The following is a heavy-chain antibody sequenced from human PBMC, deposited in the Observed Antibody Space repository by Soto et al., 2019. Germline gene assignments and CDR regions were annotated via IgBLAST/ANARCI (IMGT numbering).Heavy chain of an antibody. Sequence: EVQLVESGGGLVKPGGSLRLSCAASGFTFSNAWMSWVRQAPGKGLEWVGRIKSKTDGGTTDYAAPVKGRFTISRDDSKNTLYLQMNSLKTEDTAVYYCTTGRVVIEVGVVLIWGQGTMVTVSS. CDR2: IKSKTDGGTT. CDR1: GFTFSNAW. J-gene: IGHJ3*02. D-gene: IGHD3-3*01. V-gene: IGHV3-15*01. CDR3: TTGRVVIEVGVVLI.